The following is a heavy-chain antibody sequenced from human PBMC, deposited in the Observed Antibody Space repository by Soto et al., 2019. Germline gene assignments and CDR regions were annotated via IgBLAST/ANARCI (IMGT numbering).Heavy chain of an antibody. CDR3: ARGQSAWHY. Sequence: QVQLQESGPGLVKPSETLSLTCTVSGGSISSYYWSWVRQPPGKGLEWIGYIYYSGNTNYNSSLSSRVTLSLYTSKNQFSLQLSSVTAADTPLYYCARGQSAWHYGGQGTLATVSS. CDR2: IYYSGNT. CDR1: GGSISSYY. V-gene: IGHV4-59*08. J-gene: IGHJ4*02.